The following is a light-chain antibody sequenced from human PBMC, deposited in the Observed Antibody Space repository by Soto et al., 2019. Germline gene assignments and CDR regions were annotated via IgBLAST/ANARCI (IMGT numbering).Light chain of an antibody. CDR3: QQSYSNPLS. Sequence: DIQMTQSPSSLSASVGDRVTITCRASQSIGSSLNWYQQKPGKATKLLIYAAYTLQSGVPSRLSGSGAGTDFTLTISSLQLEEVATYYCQQSYSNPLSFGQGTKLEI. V-gene: IGKV1-39*01. CDR2: AAY. CDR1: QSIGSS. J-gene: IGKJ2*01.